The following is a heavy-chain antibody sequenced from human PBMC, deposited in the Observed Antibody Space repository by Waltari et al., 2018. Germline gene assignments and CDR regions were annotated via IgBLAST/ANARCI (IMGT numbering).Heavy chain of an antibody. D-gene: IGHD6-13*01. CDR3: ARVGGAAPNWFDP. Sequence: QVQLQQWGAGLLKPSETLSLTCAVYGGSFSGYYWSWIRQPPGKGLEWIGEINHSGSTNYNPSLKSRVTISVDTSKNQFSLKLSSVTAADTAVYYCARVGGAAPNWFDPWGQGTLVTVSS. V-gene: IGHV4-34*01. CDR2: INHSGST. CDR1: GGSFSGYY. J-gene: IGHJ5*02.